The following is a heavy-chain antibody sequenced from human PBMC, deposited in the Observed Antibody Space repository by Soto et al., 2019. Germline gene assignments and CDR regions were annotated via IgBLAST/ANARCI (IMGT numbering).Heavy chain of an antibody. J-gene: IGHJ6*03. Sequence: PGGSLRLSCAASGFTFSSYSMNWVRQAPGKGLEWVSSISSSSSYIYYADSVKGRFTISRDNAKNSLYLQMNSLRAEDTAVYYCARADIVVVPAADPNYYYYMDVWGKGTTVTVSS. CDR1: GFTFSSYS. D-gene: IGHD2-2*01. V-gene: IGHV3-21*01. CDR3: ARADIVVVPAADPNYYYYMDV. CDR2: ISSSSSYI.